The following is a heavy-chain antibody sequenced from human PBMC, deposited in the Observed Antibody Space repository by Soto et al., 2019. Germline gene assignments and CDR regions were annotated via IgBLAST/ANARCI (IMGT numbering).Heavy chain of an antibody. CDR2: INPSGGSA. CDR1: GYTFTEYY. Sequence: QVQLVQSGAEVEGPGASVKVSCKASGYTFTEYYIHWVRQAPGQGLEWVGMINPSGGSASYALKCQDRVTMTRDTSTSTVYMELSSLRSEDTAVYYCARDHDYGWGNYRYTADYWGQGTLVTVSS. D-gene: IGHD3-16*02. CDR3: ARDHDYGWGNYRYTADY. V-gene: IGHV1-46*01. J-gene: IGHJ4*02.